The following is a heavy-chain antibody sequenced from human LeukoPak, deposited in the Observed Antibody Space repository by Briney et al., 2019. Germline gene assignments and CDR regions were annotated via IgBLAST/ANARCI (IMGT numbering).Heavy chain of an antibody. J-gene: IGHJ3*02. CDR1: GGSISSSSYY. CDR2: IYYSGST. Sequence: SETLSLTCTVSGGSISSSSYYWGWIRQPPGKGLEWIGSIYYSGSTYYNPSLKSRVTISVDTSKNQFSLKLSSVTATDTAVYYCARRGGGDAFDIWGQGKMVTVSS. CDR3: ARRGGGDAFDI. V-gene: IGHV4-39*01. D-gene: IGHD3-16*01.